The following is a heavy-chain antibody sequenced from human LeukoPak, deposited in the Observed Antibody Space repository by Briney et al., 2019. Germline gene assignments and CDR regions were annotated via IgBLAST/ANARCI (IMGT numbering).Heavy chain of an antibody. CDR3: ARGGYSSSSYYFDY. CDR1: GGSISSYY. D-gene: IGHD6-13*01. Sequence: PSETLSLTCTVSGGSISSYYWSWIRQPPGKGLEWIGYIYYRGSTNYNPSLKSRVTISVDTSKNQFSLKLSSVTAADTAVYYCARGGYSSSSYYFDYWGQGTLVTVSS. V-gene: IGHV4-59*12. J-gene: IGHJ4*02. CDR2: IYYRGST.